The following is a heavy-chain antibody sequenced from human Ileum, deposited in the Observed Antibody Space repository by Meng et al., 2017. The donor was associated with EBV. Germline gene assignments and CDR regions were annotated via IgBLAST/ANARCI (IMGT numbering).Heavy chain of an antibody. Sequence: LGEAGVSFVPLWVSLVLSCQASGFTFSGYAMSWARRAPGRELEWVSTISGGDGPTYYADSVKGRFTISRDNSKNTVYLQMNNLRAEYTAVYYCAKFGRGWNYVDYWGQGTLVTVSS. CDR2: ISGGDGPT. V-gene: IGHV3-23*04. J-gene: IGHJ4*02. D-gene: IGHD2-15*01. CDR3: AKFGRGWNYVDY. CDR1: GFTFSGYA.